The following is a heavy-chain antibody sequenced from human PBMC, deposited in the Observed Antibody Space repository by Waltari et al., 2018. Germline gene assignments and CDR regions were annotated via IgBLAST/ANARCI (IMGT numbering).Heavy chain of an antibody. CDR2: INHSGST. CDR1: GGSFSGYY. CDR3: ARAFPFSTTPQTYYFDY. J-gene: IGHJ4*02. Sequence: QVQLQQWGAGLLKPSETLSLTCAVYGGSFSGYYWSWIRQPPGKGLEWIGEINHSGSTNYNPSLKSRVTISVDTSKNQFSLKLSSVTAADTAVYYCARAFPFSTTPQTYYFDYWGQGTLVTVSS. D-gene: IGHD1-1*01. V-gene: IGHV4-34*01.